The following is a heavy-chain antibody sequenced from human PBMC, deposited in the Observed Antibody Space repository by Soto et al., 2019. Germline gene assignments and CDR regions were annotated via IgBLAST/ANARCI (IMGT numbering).Heavy chain of an antibody. D-gene: IGHD3-22*01. Sequence: QVQLVQSGAEVKKPGSSVKVSCKASGGTFSSYAISWVRQAPGQGLEWMGGLIPIFGTANYAQKFQGRVTITSDESTSTAYMELSSLRSEDTAVYYCARGAEYYYNSSGYFNWFDPWGQGTLVTVSS. J-gene: IGHJ5*02. V-gene: IGHV1-69*01. CDR2: LIPIFGTA. CDR3: ARGAEYYYNSSGYFNWFDP. CDR1: GGTFSSYA.